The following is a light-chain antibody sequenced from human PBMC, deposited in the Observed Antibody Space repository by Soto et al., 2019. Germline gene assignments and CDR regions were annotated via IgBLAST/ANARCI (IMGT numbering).Light chain of an antibody. CDR3: AAWDDSLSGRI. CDR2: RND. Sequence: QSALNQPPSASGTPGQGVTISCSGSKSNIGTNFVYWYQQLPGTAPKLLIYRNDQRPSGVPDRFSGSKSGTSASLAISGLRSEDEADYYCAAWDDSLSGRIFGGGTKVTVL. V-gene: IGLV1-47*01. CDR1: KSNIGTNF. J-gene: IGLJ2*01.